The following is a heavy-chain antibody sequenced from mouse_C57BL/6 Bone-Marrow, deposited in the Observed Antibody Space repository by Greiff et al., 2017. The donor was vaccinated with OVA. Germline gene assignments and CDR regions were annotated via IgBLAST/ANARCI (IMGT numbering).Heavy chain of an antibody. Sequence: DVMLVESGGGLVKPGGSLKLSCAASGFTFSDYGMHWVRQALEKGLEWVAYISSGSSTIYYADTVKGRFTISRDNAKNTLFLQMTSLRSEDTAMYYCARRAVFDYWGQGTTLTVSS. V-gene: IGHV5-17*01. CDR3: ARRAVFDY. CDR1: GFTFSDYG. J-gene: IGHJ2*01. D-gene: IGHD3-3*01. CDR2: ISSGSSTI.